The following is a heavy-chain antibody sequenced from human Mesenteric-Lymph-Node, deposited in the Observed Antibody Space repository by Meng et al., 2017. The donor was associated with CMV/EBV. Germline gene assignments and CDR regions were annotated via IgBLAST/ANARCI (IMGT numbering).Heavy chain of an antibody. D-gene: IGHD3-10*01. CDR3: ARGGFGLRRQLARDNWFDP. CDR1: GFTFSSYS. J-gene: IGHJ5*02. V-gene: IGHV3-21*01. Sequence: GGSLRLSCAASGFTFSSYSMNWVRQAPGKGLEWVSSISSSSSYIYYADSVKGRFTISRDNAKNSLYLQMNSLRAEDTAVYYCARGGFGLRRQLARDNWFDPWGQGTLVTVSS. CDR2: ISSSSSYI.